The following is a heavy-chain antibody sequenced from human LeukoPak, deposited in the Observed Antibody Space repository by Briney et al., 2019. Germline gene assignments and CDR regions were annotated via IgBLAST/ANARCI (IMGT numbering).Heavy chain of an antibody. D-gene: IGHD5-12*01. J-gene: IGHJ3*02. Sequence: PGRSLRLSCAASGFTFDDYAMHWVRQAPGKGLEWVSGISWNSGSIGYADSVKGRFTISRDNAKNSLYLQMNSLRAEDTALYYCAKDRGGLVATIISRTDAFDIWGQGTMVTVSS. CDR2: ISWNSGSI. CDR3: AKDRGGLVATIISRTDAFDI. CDR1: GFTFDDYA. V-gene: IGHV3-9*01.